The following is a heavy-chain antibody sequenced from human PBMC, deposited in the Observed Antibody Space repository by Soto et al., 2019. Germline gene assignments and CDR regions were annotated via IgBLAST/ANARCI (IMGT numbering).Heavy chain of an antibody. D-gene: IGHD1-26*01. CDR3: ARELSGNYFAFEL. Sequence: QVQLVESGGDLVKPGGSLRLSCAASGFTFSDHYMSWIRQAPGKGLEWISYMTRSGSSSSYADSVKGRFTISRDNAKNSLYLQMNSLRGDYTPVYYCARELSGNYFAFELWGQGTMVTVSS. CDR1: GFTFSDHY. CDR2: MTRSGSSS. V-gene: IGHV3-11*01. J-gene: IGHJ3*01.